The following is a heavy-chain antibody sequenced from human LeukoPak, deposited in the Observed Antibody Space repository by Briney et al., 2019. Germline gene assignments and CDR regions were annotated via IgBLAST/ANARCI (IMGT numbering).Heavy chain of an antibody. J-gene: IGHJ3*02. Sequence: GGSLRLSCAASGFTVSSNYMSWVRQAPGKGLEWVSVIYSGGSTYYADSVKGRFTISRHNSKNTLYLQMNSLRAEDTAVYYCARVYDILTGGDAFDIWGQGTMVTVSS. CDR1: GFTVSSNY. D-gene: IGHD3-9*01. V-gene: IGHV3-53*04. CDR3: ARVYDILTGGDAFDI. CDR2: IYSGGST.